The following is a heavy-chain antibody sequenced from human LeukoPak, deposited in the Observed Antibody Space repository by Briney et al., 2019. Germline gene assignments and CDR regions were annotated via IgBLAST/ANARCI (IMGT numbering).Heavy chain of an antibody. CDR2: IYNSGST. J-gene: IGHJ4*02. D-gene: IGHD6-13*01. CDR1: GSSISSYY. V-gene: IGHV4-4*07. Sequence: SETLSLTCTVSGSSISSYYWTWIRQPAGKGLEWIGRIYNSGSTNYNPSLKSRVTMSIDTSKHQFSLKLTSVTAADTAVYYCARGGDSSSWSVDYWGQGTLVTVSS. CDR3: ARGGDSSSWSVDY.